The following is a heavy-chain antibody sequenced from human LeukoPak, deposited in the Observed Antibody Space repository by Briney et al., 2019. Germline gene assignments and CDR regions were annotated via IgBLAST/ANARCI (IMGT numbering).Heavy chain of an antibody. CDR1: GFTFSSYS. J-gene: IGHJ4*02. CDR2: IIISTSYI. Sequence: GGSLRLSCAASGFTFSSYSMNWVRQAPGKGLEWVSSIIISTSYIYYADSVKGRFTISRDNAKNSLYLQMNSLRAEDTAVYYCARVASGTFDYWGQGTLVTVSS. V-gene: IGHV3-21*01. CDR3: ARVASGTFDY. D-gene: IGHD1-26*01.